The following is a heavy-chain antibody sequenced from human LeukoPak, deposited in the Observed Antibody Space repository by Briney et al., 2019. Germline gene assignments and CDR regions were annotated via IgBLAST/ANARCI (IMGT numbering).Heavy chain of an antibody. CDR1: GGSISSNY. D-gene: IGHD2-2*01. V-gene: IGHV4-4*07. CDR3: ARSRPVHCSIISCYGLDPFAY. J-gene: IGHJ4*02. Sequence: SETLSLTCTVSGGSISSNYWSWIRQPAGKGLEWIGHIYNSGNINYNPSLKSRATMSVDASKNQFSLKLSSVTAADTAIYYCARSRPVHCSIISCYGLDPFAYWGQGTLVTVSS. CDR2: IYNSGNI.